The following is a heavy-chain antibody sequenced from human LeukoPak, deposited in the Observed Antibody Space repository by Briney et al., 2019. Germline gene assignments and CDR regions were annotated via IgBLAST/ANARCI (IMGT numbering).Heavy chain of an antibody. Sequence: ASVKVSCKASGYTFTSYAMHWVRQAPGQRLEWMGWINAGNGNIKYSQKFQGRVTITRDTSASTAYMELSSLRSEDTAVYYCARDSSPLWFGELLYESGFDYWGQGTLVTVSS. J-gene: IGHJ4*02. V-gene: IGHV1-3*01. D-gene: IGHD3-10*01. CDR1: GYTFTSYA. CDR3: ARDSSPLWFGELLYESGFDY. CDR2: INAGNGNI.